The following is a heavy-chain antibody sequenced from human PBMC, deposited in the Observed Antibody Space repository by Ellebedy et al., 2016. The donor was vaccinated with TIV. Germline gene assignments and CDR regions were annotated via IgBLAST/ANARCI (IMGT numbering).Heavy chain of an antibody. CDR2: IYHSGST. J-gene: IGHJ4*02. Sequence: SETLSLTXAVSGGSISSSNWWSWVRQPPGKGLEWIGEIYHSGSTNYNPSLKSRVTISVDKSKNQFSLKLSSVTAADTAVYYCARGRENDYIWGSYRSRSSYGYWGQGTLVTVSS. V-gene: IGHV4-4*02. D-gene: IGHD3-16*02. CDR1: GGSISSSNW. CDR3: ARGRENDYIWGSYRSRSSYGY.